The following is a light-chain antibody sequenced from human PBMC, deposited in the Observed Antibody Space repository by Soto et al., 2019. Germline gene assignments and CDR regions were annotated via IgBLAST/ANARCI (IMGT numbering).Light chain of an antibody. CDR1: QSVGNN. CDR3: QKYRNWPLP. CDR2: GAS. V-gene: IGKV3-15*01. J-gene: IGKJ4*01. Sequence: EIVMTQSPATLSVSPGERATLSCRASQSVGNNLAWYRQKSGQAPRLLIYGASTRATGIPARFSGSGSGTEFTLTIDSLQSADFAVYWCQKYRNWPLPFGGGTKLEIK.